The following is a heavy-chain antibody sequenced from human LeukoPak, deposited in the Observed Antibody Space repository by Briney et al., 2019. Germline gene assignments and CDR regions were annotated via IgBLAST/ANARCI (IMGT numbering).Heavy chain of an antibody. CDR1: GFTFSSYA. Sequence: GGSLRLSCAASGFTFSSYAMSWVRQAPGKGLEWVSAISGSGGSTYYADSVKGRFTISRDNSKNTLYLQMNSLRAEDTAVYYCARWRYGDYAYSLDYWGQGTLVTVSS. J-gene: IGHJ4*02. CDR3: ARWRYGDYAYSLDY. D-gene: IGHD4-17*01. V-gene: IGHV3-23*01. CDR2: ISGSGGST.